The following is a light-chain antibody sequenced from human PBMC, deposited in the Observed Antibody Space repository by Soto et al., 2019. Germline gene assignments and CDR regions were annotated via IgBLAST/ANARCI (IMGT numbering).Light chain of an antibody. CDR2: DVS. Sequence: ALTQTASVSGSPGQSITISCTGTSSYVGGYNYVSWYQQHPGKAPKLMIYDVSSRPSGVSHRFSGSKSGDTASLTISGLQAEDEADYYCSSYTRTNTVVFGGGTKVTVL. J-gene: IGLJ2*01. V-gene: IGLV2-14*03. CDR1: SSYVGGYNY. CDR3: SSYTRTNTVV.